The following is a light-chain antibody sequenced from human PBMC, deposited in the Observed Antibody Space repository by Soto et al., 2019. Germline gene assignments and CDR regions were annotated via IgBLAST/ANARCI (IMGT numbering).Light chain of an antibody. Sequence: QSVLTQPPSVSAAPGQKVTISCSGSSSSIGNNYVSWYQQLPGTAPKLLVYDNHERPSGIPDRFSASKSGTSATLGITGLQNGEDADYYSETWDSSLSAVVFGGGTQLTVL. J-gene: IGLJ7*01. CDR2: DNH. CDR3: ETWDSSLSAVV. CDR1: SSSIGNNY. V-gene: IGLV1-51*01.